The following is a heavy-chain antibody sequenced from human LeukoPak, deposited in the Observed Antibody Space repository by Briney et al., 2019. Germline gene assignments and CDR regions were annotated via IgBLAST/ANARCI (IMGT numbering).Heavy chain of an antibody. J-gene: IGHJ3*02. V-gene: IGHV3-48*04. CDR2: ISSSSSTI. Sequence: PGGSLRLSCAASGFTFSSYSMNWVRQAPGKGLEWVSYISSSSSTIYYADSVKGRFTISRDNAKNSLYLQMNSLRAEDTAVYYCARDLYSSGWYVAFDIWGQGTMVTVSS. CDR3: ARDLYSSGWYVAFDI. D-gene: IGHD6-19*01. CDR1: GFTFSSYS.